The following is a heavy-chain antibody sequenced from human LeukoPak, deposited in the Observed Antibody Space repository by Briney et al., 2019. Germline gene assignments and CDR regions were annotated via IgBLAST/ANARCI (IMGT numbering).Heavy chain of an antibody. D-gene: IGHD2-2*01. Sequence: PSQTLSLTCTVSGGSISSGGYYWSWTRQHPGKGLEWIGYIYYSGSTYYNPSLKSRVTISVDTSKNQFSLKLSSVTAADTAVYYCARAVVPAAKRGYNWFDPWGQGTLVTVSS. CDR2: IYYSGST. CDR1: GGSISSGGYY. V-gene: IGHV4-31*03. J-gene: IGHJ5*02. CDR3: ARAVVPAAKRGYNWFDP.